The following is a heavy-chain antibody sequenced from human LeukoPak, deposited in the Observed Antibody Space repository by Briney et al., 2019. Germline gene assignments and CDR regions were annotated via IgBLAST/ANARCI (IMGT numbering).Heavy chain of an antibody. CDR1: GFTFSSYW. D-gene: IGHD6-19*01. CDR2: INSDGSST. V-gene: IGHV3-74*01. J-gene: IGHJ3*02. CDR3: ARGVAVTYAFDI. Sequence: GGSLRLSCAASGFTFSSYWMHWVRQAPGKGLVWVSRINSDGSSTSYADSVKGRFTISRDNAKNTLYLQMNSLRAEDTAIYYCARGVAVTYAFDIWGQGTMVTVSS.